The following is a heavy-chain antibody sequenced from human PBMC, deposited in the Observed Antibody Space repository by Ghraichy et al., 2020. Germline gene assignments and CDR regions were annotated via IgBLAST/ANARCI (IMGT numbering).Heavy chain of an antibody. Sequence: VSSISNSGGSTSYADSVKCRFTISRDDSKSTLYLQINSLRAEDTAVYYCAKPLLGYCSSTICLYFDYW. V-gene: IGHV3-23*01. D-gene: IGHD2-2*01. J-gene: IGHJ4*01. CDR3: AKPLLGYCSSTICLYFDY. CDR2: ISNSGGST.